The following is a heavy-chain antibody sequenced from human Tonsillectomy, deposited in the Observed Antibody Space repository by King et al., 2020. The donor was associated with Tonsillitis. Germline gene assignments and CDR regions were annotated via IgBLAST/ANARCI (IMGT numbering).Heavy chain of an antibody. V-gene: IGHV4-30-4*01. CDR3: ARSTGYCTNGVCYLEGWFDP. CDR1: GGSISSGDYY. CDR2: IYYSGST. D-gene: IGHD2-8*01. Sequence: QVQLQESGPGLVKPSQTLSLTCTVSGGSISSGDYYWSWIRQPPGKGLEWIGYIYYSGSTYYNPSLKSRVTISVDTSKNQFSLKLSSVTAADTAVYYCARSTGYCTNGVCYLEGWFDPWGQGTLVTVSS. J-gene: IGHJ5*02.